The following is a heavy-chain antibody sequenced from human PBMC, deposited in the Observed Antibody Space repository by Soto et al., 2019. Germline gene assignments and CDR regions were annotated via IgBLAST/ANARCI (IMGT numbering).Heavy chain of an antibody. D-gene: IGHD2-8*01. J-gene: IGHJ4*01. V-gene: IGHV3-23*01. CDR2: ISGSGGST. Sequence: GGYLRLSCAASGFTFSRYAMSWVRQDPGKGLEWVSAISGSGGSTYYEYSVKCRFTISSDNSKNTLYLQMNSLRAEYTSLYYCAKDLGVCTNGVCQSFDYLGNGTLVTVSS. CDR1: GFTFSRYA. CDR3: AKDLGVCTNGVCQSFDY.